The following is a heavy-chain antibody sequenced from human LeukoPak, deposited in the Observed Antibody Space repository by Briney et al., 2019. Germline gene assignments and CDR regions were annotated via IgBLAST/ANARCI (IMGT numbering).Heavy chain of an antibody. CDR3: ARVTVAGTHFGY. Sequence: ASVKVSCKASGGTFSSYAISWVRQAPGQGLEWMGGIIPIFGTANYAQKFQGRVAITADESTSTAYMELSSLRSEDTAVYYCARVTVAGTHFGYWGQGTLVTVSS. V-gene: IGHV1-69*13. D-gene: IGHD6-19*01. CDR1: GGTFSSYA. CDR2: IIPIFGTA. J-gene: IGHJ4*02.